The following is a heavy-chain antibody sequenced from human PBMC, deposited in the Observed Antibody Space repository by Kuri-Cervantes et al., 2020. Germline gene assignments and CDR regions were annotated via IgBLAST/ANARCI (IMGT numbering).Heavy chain of an antibody. J-gene: IGHJ4*02. CDR2: ISDSSTTR. CDR3: AKSPRVYYGDYPPDY. D-gene: IGHD4-17*01. CDR1: GFTFRSYD. V-gene: IGHV3-48*03. Sequence: GESLKISCAASGFTFRSYDMNWVRQAPGKGLEWISYISDSSTTRYYADSVKGRFTISRDSAKNSLYLQMNSLRAEDTAVYYCAKSPRVYYGDYPPDYWGQGTLVTVSS.